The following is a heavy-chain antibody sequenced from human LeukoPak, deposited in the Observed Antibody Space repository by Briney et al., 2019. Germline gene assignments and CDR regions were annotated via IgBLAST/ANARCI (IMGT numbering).Heavy chain of an antibody. CDR2: IYYSGST. V-gene: IGHV4-59*01. D-gene: IGHD5-18*01. CDR1: GGSISSYY. CDR3: ARESGYSYGSFDD. Sequence: PSETLSLTCTVSGGSISSYYWSWIRQPPGKGLEWIGYIYYSGSTNYNPSLKSRITISVDTSKNQFSLKLSSVTAADTAVYYCARESGYSYGSFDDWGQGTLVTVSS. J-gene: IGHJ4*02.